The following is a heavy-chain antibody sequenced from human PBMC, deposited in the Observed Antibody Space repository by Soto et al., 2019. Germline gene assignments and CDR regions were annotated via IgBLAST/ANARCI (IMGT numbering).Heavy chain of an antibody. Sequence: QVQLQESGPGLVKPSQTLSLTCSVSGDSISRGGFFWSWIRQHPGEGLEWIGYIYYSGSTYYNPSLKSRVNISVDTSKNHFSLTLGSVTATDTAVYYCARGAMLRGPGYYYALDVWGQGTTVTVSS. V-gene: IGHV4-31*03. CDR1: GDSISRGGFF. J-gene: IGHJ6*02. D-gene: IGHD3-10*01. CDR2: IYYSGST. CDR3: ARGAMLRGPGYYYALDV.